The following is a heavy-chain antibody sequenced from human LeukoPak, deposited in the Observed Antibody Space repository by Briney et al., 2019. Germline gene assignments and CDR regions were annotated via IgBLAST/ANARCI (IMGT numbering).Heavy chain of an antibody. V-gene: IGHV4-34*01. CDR3: ARGGFYCGGDCYVDY. CDR2: INHSGST. Sequence: SETLSLTCAVYGGSFSPYYWSWIRQPPGKGLEWIGEINHSGSTNYNPSLKSRVTISVDTSKNQFTLRLSSVTAADTAVYYCARGGFYCGGDCYVDYWGQGTLVTVSS. D-gene: IGHD2-21*02. J-gene: IGHJ4*02. CDR1: GGSFSPYY.